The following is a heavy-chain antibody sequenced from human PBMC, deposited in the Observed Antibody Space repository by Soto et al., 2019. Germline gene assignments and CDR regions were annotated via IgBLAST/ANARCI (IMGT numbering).Heavy chain of an antibody. D-gene: IGHD6-13*01. V-gene: IGHV3-30*18. CDR1: GFTFSSYG. CDR2: ISYDGSNK. CDR3: AKAGYRSSWWSDY. J-gene: IGHJ4*02. Sequence: GGSLRLSCAASGFTFSSYGMHWVRQAPGKGLEWVAVISYDGSNKYYADSVKGRFTISRDNSKNTLYLQMNSLRAEDTAVYYWAKAGYRSSWWSDYWGQGTLVSVSS.